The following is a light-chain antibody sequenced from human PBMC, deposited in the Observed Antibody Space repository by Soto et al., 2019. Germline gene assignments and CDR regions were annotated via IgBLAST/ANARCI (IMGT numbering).Light chain of an antibody. CDR2: GAS. CDR3: QHLNSFPIS. J-gene: IGKJ3*01. V-gene: IGKV1-9*01. CDR1: QGIANF. Sequence: IQLTQSPSSLSASVGDRVTISCRASQGIANFLAWYLQKPGKAPKLLIYGASTLQSGVPSRFSGSGSGTDFTLTISSLQPEDFAPYYCQHLNSFPISFGPGTKVDIK.